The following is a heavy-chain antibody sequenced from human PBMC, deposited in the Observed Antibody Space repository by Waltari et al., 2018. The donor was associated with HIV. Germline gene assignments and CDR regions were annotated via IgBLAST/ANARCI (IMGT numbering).Heavy chain of an antibody. CDR3: ARVRRPSGSYYLSY. J-gene: IGHJ4*02. D-gene: IGHD1-26*01. CDR2: MNPNTGDT. Sequence: GQGLEWMGWMNPNTGDTAYARKFQGRVTMTRNTSMSTAYMELSSLRSEDTAVYYCARVRRPSGSYYLSYWGQGTVVTVSS. V-gene: IGHV1-8*01.